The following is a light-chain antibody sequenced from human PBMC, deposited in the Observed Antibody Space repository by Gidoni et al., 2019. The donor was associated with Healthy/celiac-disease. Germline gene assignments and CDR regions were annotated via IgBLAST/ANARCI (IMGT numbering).Light chain of an antibody. CDR3: QQYDNLPLT. Sequence: IQMTQSPSSLSASVGDRVTITCQASQDISNYLNWYQQKPGKDPKLLIYDASNLETGVPSRFSGRGSVTDFTFTISSLQPEDIATYYCQQYDNLPLTCGGGTKVEIK. J-gene: IGKJ4*01. V-gene: IGKV1-33*01. CDR1: QDISNY. CDR2: DAS.